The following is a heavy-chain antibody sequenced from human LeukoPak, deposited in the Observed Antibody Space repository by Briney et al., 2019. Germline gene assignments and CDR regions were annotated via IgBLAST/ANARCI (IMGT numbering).Heavy chain of an antibody. J-gene: IGHJ4*02. CDR3: ARGLRPITSGFDY. D-gene: IGHD6-25*01. Sequence: KTSETLSLTCTVSGGSISSYYWSWIRQPPGKGLEWIGSIYYSGSTYYNPSLKSRVTISVDTSKNQFSLKLSSVTAADTAVYYCARGLRPITSGFDYWGQGTLVTVSS. V-gene: IGHV4-59*05. CDR2: IYYSGST. CDR1: GGSISSYY.